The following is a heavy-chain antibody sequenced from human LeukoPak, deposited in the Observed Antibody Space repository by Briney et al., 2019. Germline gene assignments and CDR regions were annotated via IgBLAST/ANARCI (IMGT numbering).Heavy chain of an antibody. Sequence: PGGSLRLSCAASGFTFSSYAMSWVRQAPGKGLEWVSAISGSGGSTYYADSVKGRFTISRDNSKNTLYLQMNSLRAEDTAVYYCARGYSSGWYEYYFDYWGQGTLVTVSS. V-gene: IGHV3-23*01. CDR2: ISGSGGST. CDR3: ARGYSSGWYEYYFDY. J-gene: IGHJ4*02. CDR1: GFTFSSYA. D-gene: IGHD6-19*01.